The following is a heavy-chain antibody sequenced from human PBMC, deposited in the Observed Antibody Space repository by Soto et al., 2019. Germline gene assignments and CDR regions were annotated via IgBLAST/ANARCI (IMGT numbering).Heavy chain of an antibody. CDR1: GFTFSSYG. D-gene: IGHD3-22*01. CDR3: ARGETLFRVWLSPPYDAFDI. CDR2: IWYDGSNK. Sequence: PGGSLRLSCAASGFTFSSYGMHWVRQAPGKGLEWVAVIWYDGSNKYYADSVKGRFTISRDNSKNTLYLQMNSLRAEDTAVYYCARGETLFRVWLSPPYDAFDIWGQGTMVTVSS. V-gene: IGHV3-33*01. J-gene: IGHJ3*02.